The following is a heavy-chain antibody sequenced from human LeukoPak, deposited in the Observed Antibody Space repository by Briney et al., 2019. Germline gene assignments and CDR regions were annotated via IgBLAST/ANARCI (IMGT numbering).Heavy chain of an antibody. CDR2: INPSGGST. CDR3: ARGYCSGGSCYPAAFDI. V-gene: IGHV1-46*01. Sequence: ASVKVSCKASGYTFTSYYMHWVRQAPGQGLEWMGIINPSGGSTSYAQKFQGRVTMTRDTSTSTVYMELSSLRSEDTAVYYCARGYCSGGSCYPAAFDIWGQGTMVTVSS. CDR1: GYTFTSYY. D-gene: IGHD2-15*01. J-gene: IGHJ3*02.